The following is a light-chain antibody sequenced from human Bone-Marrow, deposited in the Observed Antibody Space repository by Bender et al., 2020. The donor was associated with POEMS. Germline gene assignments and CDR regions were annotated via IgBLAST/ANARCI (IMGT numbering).Light chain of an antibody. CDR2: ADS. CDR1: NIGNRN. J-gene: IGLJ2*01. Sequence: SYVLTQPPSVSVAPGQTAKITCGGNNIGNRNVYWYQQKAGQAPILVLYADSDRPSGIPERFSGSNSGNTATLTISRVEAGDEADYFCQIWDTSADHPVFGGGTKLTVL. V-gene: IGLV3-21*02. CDR3: QIWDTSADHPV.